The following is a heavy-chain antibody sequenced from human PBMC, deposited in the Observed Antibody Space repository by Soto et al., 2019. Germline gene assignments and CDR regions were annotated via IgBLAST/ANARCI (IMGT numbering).Heavy chain of an antibody. V-gene: IGHV1-69*01. CDR3: AITINYDILTGPARGPYAC. D-gene: IGHD3-9*01. CDR1: GGTFSSYA. Sequence: QVQLVQSGAEVKKPGSSVKVSCKASGGTFSSYAISWVRQAPGQGLEWMGGIIPIFGTANYAQKFQGRVTITAYESTSTAYRELSSLISEDTAVSYCAITINYDILTGPARGPYACWGQGTLVTVSA. J-gene: IGHJ4*02. CDR2: IIPIFGTA.